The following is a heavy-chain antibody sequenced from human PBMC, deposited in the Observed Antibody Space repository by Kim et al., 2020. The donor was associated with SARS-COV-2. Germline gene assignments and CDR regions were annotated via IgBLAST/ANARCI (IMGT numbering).Heavy chain of an antibody. J-gene: IGHJ6*02. CDR1: GFTFSSYA. CDR3: ARGPRMDV. V-gene: IGHV3-30*04. Sequence: GGSLRLSCAASGFTFSSYAMHWVRQAPGKGLEWVAVISYDGSNKYYADSVKGRFTISRDNSKNTLYLQMNSLRAEDTAVYYCARGPRMDVWGQGTTVTVSS. CDR2: ISYDGSNK.